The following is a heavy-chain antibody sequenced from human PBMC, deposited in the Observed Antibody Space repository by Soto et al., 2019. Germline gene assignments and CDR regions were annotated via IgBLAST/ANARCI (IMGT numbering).Heavy chain of an antibody. CDR1: GGAFSGYY. V-gene: IGHV4-34*01. CDR3: ARSGGDYYYGMDV. D-gene: IGHD1-26*01. CDR2: INHSGST. J-gene: IGHJ6*02. Sequence: SETLSLTCAVYGGAFSGYYWSWIRQPPGKGLEWIGDINHSGSTNYNPSLKSRVSISVDTSKKKFSLKVKSVTAADTAVYYCARSGGDYYYGMDVWGQGTTVTVSS.